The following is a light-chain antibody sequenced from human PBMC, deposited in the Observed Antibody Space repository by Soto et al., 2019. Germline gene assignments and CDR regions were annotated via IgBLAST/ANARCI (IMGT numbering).Light chain of an antibody. CDR1: QTIRSD. V-gene: IGKV3-15*01. CDR3: QHYET. CDR2: DAS. Sequence: EIVMMQSPVTLSVSPGERATLSCRASQTIRSDLAWYQQKPGQAPRLLISDASTRATGIPARFSGSGSGTDFTLTISRLEPEDFAVYYCQHYETFGQGTKVDIK. J-gene: IGKJ1*01.